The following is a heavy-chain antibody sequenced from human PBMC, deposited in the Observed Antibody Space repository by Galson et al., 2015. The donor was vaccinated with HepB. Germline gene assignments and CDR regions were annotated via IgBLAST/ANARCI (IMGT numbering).Heavy chain of an antibody. Sequence: SVKVSCKASGGTFSDYAINWVRQAPGQGLEWMGGIVPFFATTNYAQTFQGRVTITADESTNTAYMELTSLKSEDTAVYYCARAPPPRAYSTYLWKSYYYYYMDVWGQGTTVTVSS. J-gene: IGHJ6*03. CDR3: ARAPPPRAYSTYLWKSYYYYYMDV. CDR2: IVPFFATT. V-gene: IGHV1-69*13. D-gene: IGHD4-11*01. CDR1: GGTFSDYA.